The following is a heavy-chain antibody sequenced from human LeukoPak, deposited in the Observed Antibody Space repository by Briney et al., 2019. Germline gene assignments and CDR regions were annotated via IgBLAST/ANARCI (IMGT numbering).Heavy chain of an antibody. CDR3: ARDMGHYG. V-gene: IGHV3-64*02. D-gene: IGHD4-17*01. CDR2: ISSNGGST. J-gene: IGHJ4*02. Sequence: GGSLRLSCAASGFTFSSYAMHWVRQAPGEGLEYVSAISSNGGSTYYADSVKGRFTISRDNAKNSLYLQMNSLRAEDTAVYYCARDMGHYGWGQGTLVTVSS. CDR1: GFTFSSYA.